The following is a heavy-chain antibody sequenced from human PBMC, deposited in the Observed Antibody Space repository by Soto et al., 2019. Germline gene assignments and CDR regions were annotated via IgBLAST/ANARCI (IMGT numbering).Heavy chain of an antibody. CDR3: ARVQEKQQVIDY. CDR1: GFTFSSYS. D-gene: IGHD6-13*01. V-gene: IGHV3-48*01. CDR2: ISSRSSTI. J-gene: IGHJ4*02. Sequence: EVQLVESGGGLVQPGGSLRLSCAASGFTFSSYSMNWVRQAPGKGLEWVSYISSRSSTIYYADSVKGRFTISRDNAKNSRYMQLNSLRVEDTAVYYCARVQEKQQVIDYWGQGTVATVSS.